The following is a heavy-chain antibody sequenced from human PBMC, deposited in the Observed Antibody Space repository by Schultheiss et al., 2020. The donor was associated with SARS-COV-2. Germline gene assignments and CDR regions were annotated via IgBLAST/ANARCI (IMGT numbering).Heavy chain of an antibody. D-gene: IGHD4-17*01. CDR2: ISAYNGNT. CDR3: ARALPYGDYVGPYYYGMDV. CDR1: GGTFSSYA. J-gene: IGHJ6*02. Sequence: ASVKVSCKASGGTFSSYAISWVRQAPGQGLEWMGWISAYNGNTNYAQKLQGRVTMTTDTSTSTAYMELSRLRSDDTAVYYCARALPYGDYVGPYYYGMDVWGQGTTVTVSS. V-gene: IGHV1-18*01.